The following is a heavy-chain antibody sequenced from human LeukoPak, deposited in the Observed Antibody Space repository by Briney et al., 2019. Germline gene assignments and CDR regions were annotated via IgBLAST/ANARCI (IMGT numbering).Heavy chain of an antibody. CDR1: GFTFSDYY. CDR2: IGTSGSPT. J-gene: IGHJ4*02. V-gene: IGHV3-11*04. D-gene: IGHD5-18*01. CDR3: ARVQIWLRGSFDY. Sequence: GGSLTLSCAASGFTFSDYYMIWIRQAPGKGLEWVSYIGTSGSPTYYADSVKGRFTISRDNAKSSLYLQMNSLRAEDTAVYYCARVQIWLRGSFDYWGQGSLVTVSS.